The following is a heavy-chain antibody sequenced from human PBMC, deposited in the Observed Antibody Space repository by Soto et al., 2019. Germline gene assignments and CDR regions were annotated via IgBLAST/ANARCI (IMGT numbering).Heavy chain of an antibody. V-gene: IGHV4-34*01. J-gene: IGHJ4*02. CDR1: GGSFSGHY. Sequence: SETLSLTCAVYGGSFSGHYWSWIRQPPGKELEWIGEINHSGSTNYKPSLKSRVTISVDTSKKQLSLKLRSVTAADTAVYYCARGARPISSFDYWGQGTLVIVSS. CDR3: ARGARPISSFDY. D-gene: IGHD6-6*01. CDR2: INHSGST.